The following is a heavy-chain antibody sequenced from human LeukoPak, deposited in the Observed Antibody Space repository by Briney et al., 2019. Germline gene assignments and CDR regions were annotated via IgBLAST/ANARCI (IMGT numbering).Heavy chain of an antibody. D-gene: IGHD1-1*01. CDR2: IVPISGTT. V-gene: IGHV1-69*05. CDR3: ARELGSTGSSVY. CDR1: AGPLTTYI. J-gene: IGHJ4*02. Sequence: SVKVSCKASAGPLTTYIITWVRQAPGQGLEWMGRIVPISGTTQYAQKFRGRVTITTDESATTAYMELNSLRPEDTAVYYCARELGSTGSSVYWGQGTLVTVSS.